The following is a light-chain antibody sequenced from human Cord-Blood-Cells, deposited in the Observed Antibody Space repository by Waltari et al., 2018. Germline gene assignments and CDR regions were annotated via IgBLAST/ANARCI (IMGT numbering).Light chain of an antibody. Sequence: QSVLTPPPSVSGAPGQRVTISCTGSSSHIGAGSDVHWYQQLPGTAPKLLIYGNSNRPSGVPDRFSGSKSGTSASLAITGLQAEDEADYYCQSYDSSLSGSVFGGGTKLTVL. V-gene: IGLV1-40*01. CDR1: SSHIGAGSD. J-gene: IGLJ2*01. CDR3: QSYDSSLSGSV. CDR2: GNS.